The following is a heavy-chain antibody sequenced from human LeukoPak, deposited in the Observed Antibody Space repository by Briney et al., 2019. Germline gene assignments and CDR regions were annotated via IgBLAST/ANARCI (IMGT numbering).Heavy chain of an antibody. J-gene: IGHJ4*02. V-gene: IGHV1-8*01. Sequence: ASVKVSCKASGYTFTSYDINWVRQATGQGLEWMGWMNPNSGNTGYAQKFQGRVTMTRNTSISTAYMELSSLRSEDTVVYYCARSDYGGNSLDYWGQGTLVTVSS. CDR1: GYTFTSYD. CDR2: MNPNSGNT. D-gene: IGHD4-23*01. CDR3: ARSDYGGNSLDY.